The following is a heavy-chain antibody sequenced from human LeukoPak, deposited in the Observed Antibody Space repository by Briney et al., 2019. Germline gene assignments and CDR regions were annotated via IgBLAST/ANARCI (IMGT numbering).Heavy chain of an antibody. V-gene: IGHV3-30*18. CDR3: AKGRTSDY. CDR1: GFTFSSYG. J-gene: IGHJ4*02. CDR2: ISYDGSNK. Sequence: VKPGGSLRLSCAASGFTFSSYGMHWVRQAPGKGLEWVAVISYDGSNKYYADSVKGRFTIPRDNSKNTLYLEMNSLRAEDTAVYYCAKGRTSDYWGQGTLVTVSS.